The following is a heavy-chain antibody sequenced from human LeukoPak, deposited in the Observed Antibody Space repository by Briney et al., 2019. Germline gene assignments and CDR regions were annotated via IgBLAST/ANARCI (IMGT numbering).Heavy chain of an antibody. D-gene: IGHD2-2*03. Sequence: ASVKVSCKASGYTFTGYYMHWVRQAPGQGLEWMGWINPNSGGTNYAQKFQGRVTMTRDTSTSTAYMELSRLRSDDTAVYYCAREVDIVVVPAAMLDYWGQGTLVTVSS. V-gene: IGHV1-2*02. CDR3: AREVDIVVVPAAMLDY. CDR1: GYTFTGYY. J-gene: IGHJ4*02. CDR2: INPNSGGT.